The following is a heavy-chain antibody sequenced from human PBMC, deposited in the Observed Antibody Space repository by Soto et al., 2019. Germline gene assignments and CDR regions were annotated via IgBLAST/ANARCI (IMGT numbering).Heavy chain of an antibody. D-gene: IGHD1-26*01. J-gene: IGHJ3*02. V-gene: IGHV4-4*07. CDR1: GGSMSSYY. CDR3: ARGSGIYGFDI. CDR2: IYTSGST. Sequence: QVQLQESGPGLLKPSETLSLTCTVSGGSMSSYYWSWIRQPAGKGLEWIGRIYTSGSTNYNLSLKLRVTMSIDTSNTKFSLKLRSVTAAATAVYYCARGSGIYGFDIWGQGTMVTVSS.